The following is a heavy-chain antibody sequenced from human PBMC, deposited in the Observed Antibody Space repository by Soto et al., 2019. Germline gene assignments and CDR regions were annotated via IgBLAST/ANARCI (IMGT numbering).Heavy chain of an antibody. J-gene: IGHJ5*02. D-gene: IGHD3-10*02. V-gene: IGHV1-69*08. CDR3: ARDVHYALSGDANH. CDR1: GGTFSSST. CDR2: IIPILGTA. Sequence: QVQLVQSGAVVKKPGSSVKVYCKASGGTFSSSTISWVRQAPGIGLEWMGKIIPILGTANCAQKLQGRVTITADKSTSTAYMEMSRLRTEDTAVYYCARDVHYALSGDANHWGQGTLFTVSS.